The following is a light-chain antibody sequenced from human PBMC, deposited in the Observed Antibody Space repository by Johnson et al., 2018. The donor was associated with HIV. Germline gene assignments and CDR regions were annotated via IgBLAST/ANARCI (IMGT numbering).Light chain of an antibody. J-gene: IGLJ1*01. Sequence: QAVLTQPPSVSAAPGQRVTISCSGSSSNIGNNYVSWYQQVPGTAPKLLIYDNNKRPSGIPDRFSGSKSGTSATLGIIELQTGDEADYYCGTWDSSLSAYVFGTGTKVTGL. CDR1: SSNIGNNY. CDR2: DNN. CDR3: GTWDSSLSAYV. V-gene: IGLV1-51*01.